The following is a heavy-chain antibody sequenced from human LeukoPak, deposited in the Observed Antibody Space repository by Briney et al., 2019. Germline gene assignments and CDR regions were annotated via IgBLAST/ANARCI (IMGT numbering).Heavy chain of an antibody. CDR2: VNPNTGGT. J-gene: IGHJ4*02. V-gene: IGHV1-2*02. CDR1: GYTFTGYY. CDR3: TKKKYGASDGFPY. Sequence: ASVKVSCKASGYTFTGYYIYWVRQAPGQGLEWLGWVNPNTGGTNYAQKFQGRVTMTRDTSISTAYMELSRLRSDDMAIYYCTKKKYGASDGFPYWGQGPLVTVSS. D-gene: IGHD4/OR15-4a*01.